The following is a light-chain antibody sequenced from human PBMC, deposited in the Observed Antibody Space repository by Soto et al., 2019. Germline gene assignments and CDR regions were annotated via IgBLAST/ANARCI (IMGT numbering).Light chain of an antibody. CDR1: SSDVGGYNY. Sequence: QSALTQPPPASGSPGQSVTISCTGTSSDVGGYNYVSWYQQYPGKAPKLMIYEVNKRPSGVPDRFSGSKSGNTASLTVSGLQAEDEADYYCSSYAGSILYVFGTGTKLTVL. CDR2: EVN. J-gene: IGLJ1*01. CDR3: SSYAGSILYV. V-gene: IGLV2-8*01.